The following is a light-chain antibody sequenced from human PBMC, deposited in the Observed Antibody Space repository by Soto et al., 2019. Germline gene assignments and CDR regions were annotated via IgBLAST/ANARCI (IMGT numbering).Light chain of an antibody. Sequence: EIVISESPATLSVSPGERATFSCRASQSVSSNLAWYQQKPGQAPRLLIYGASTRATGIPARFSGSGSGTEFTLTISSLQSEDFAVYYCQQYNNWAETFGQGTKVDIK. CDR1: QSVSSN. J-gene: IGKJ1*01. V-gene: IGKV3-15*01. CDR2: GAS. CDR3: QQYNNWAET.